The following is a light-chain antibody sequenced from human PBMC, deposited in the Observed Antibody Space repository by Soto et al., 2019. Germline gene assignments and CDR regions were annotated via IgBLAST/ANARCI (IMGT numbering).Light chain of an antibody. V-gene: IGKV3-20*01. CDR3: QQYGNSRGT. CDR1: QSVSSSY. J-gene: IGKJ1*01. Sequence: EIVLTQSPGTLSLSPGXRATLSCRASQSVSSSYLAWYQQKPGQAPRLLIYGASSRATGIPDRFSGSGSGTDFTLTISGLEPEDSAVYYCQQYGNSRGTFGQGTKVDIK. CDR2: GAS.